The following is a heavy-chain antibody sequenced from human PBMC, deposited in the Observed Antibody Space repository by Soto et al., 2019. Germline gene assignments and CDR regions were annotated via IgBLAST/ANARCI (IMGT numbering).Heavy chain of an antibody. V-gene: IGHV3-23*01. J-gene: IGHJ4*02. CDR2: ITGSGGTT. D-gene: IGHD6-13*01. CDR1: EGTCISYS. Sequence: LIHSCTASEGTCISYSMNCVRQDPGKGLEWVSAITGSGGTTYYADSVKGRFTISRDNSKNTLYLQMNSLRADDTAVYYCAKDLEPSGSRTFDYWGQGTLVTVSS. CDR3: AKDLEPSGSRTFDY.